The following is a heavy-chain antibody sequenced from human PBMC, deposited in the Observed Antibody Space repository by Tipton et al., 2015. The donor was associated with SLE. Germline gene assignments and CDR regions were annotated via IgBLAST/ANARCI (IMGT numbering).Heavy chain of an antibody. Sequence: LRLSCAVYGGSFSGYYWSWIRQPPGKGLEWIGEINHSGSTNYNPSLKSRVTISVDTSKNQFSLKLSSVTAAGTAVYYCARISGSSSNFDYWGQGTLVTVSS. J-gene: IGHJ4*02. D-gene: IGHD6-6*01. CDR1: GGSFSGYY. CDR3: ARISGSSSNFDY. V-gene: IGHV4-34*01. CDR2: INHSGST.